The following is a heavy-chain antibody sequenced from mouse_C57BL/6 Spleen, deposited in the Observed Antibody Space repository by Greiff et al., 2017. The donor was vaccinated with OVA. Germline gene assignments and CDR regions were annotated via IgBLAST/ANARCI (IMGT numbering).Heavy chain of an antibody. CDR1: GYTFTSYW. D-gene: IGHD1-1*01. J-gene: IGHJ4*01. V-gene: IGHV1-55*01. CDR3: ARWIITNYYAMDY. Sequence: VQLQQPGAELVKPGASVKMSCKASGYTFTSYWITWVKQRPGQGLEWIGDIYPGSGSTNYNEQFKSKATLTVDTSSSTAYMQLSSLTSEDSAVYYCARWIITNYYAMDYWGQGTSVTVSS. CDR2: IYPGSGST.